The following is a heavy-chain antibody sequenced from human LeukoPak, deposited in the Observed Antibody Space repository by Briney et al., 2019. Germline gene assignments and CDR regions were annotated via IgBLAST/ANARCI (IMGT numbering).Heavy chain of an antibody. J-gene: IGHJ4*02. CDR1: GFTFSSYS. Sequence: GGSLRLSCAASGFTFSSYSMNWVRQAPGKGLEWVSYISSSSSTIYYADSVKGRFTISRDNSKNTLYLQMNSLRAEDTAVYYCANHGDYGLPYWGQGTLVTVSS. CDR3: ANHGDYGLPY. D-gene: IGHD4-17*01. CDR2: ISSSSSTI. V-gene: IGHV3-48*01.